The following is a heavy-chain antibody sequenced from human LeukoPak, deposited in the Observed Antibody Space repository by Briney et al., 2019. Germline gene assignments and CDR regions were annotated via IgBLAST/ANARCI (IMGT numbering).Heavy chain of an antibody. J-gene: IGHJ4*02. Sequence: SETLSLTCTVSGGSISSGGYYWSWIRQHPGKGLEWIGYIYYSGSTCYNPSLKSRVTISVDTSKNQFSLKLSSVTAADTAVYYCARDGRGHFDYWGQGTLVTVSS. CDR3: ARDGRGHFDY. V-gene: IGHV4-31*03. D-gene: IGHD1-26*01. CDR1: GGSISSGGYY. CDR2: IYYSGST.